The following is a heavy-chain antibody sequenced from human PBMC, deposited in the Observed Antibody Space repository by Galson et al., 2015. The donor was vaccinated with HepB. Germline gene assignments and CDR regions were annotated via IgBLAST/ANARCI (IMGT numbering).Heavy chain of an antibody. CDR1: GYTFIDYH. CDR2: INPNSGGT. V-gene: IGHV1-2*02. CDR3: ARDYYDSSGPPAEYFQH. D-gene: IGHD3-22*01. J-gene: IGHJ1*01. Sequence: SVKVSCKASGYTFIDYHVHWVRQAPGQGLEWMGWINPNSGGTNYAQKFQGKVTMTRDTSINTAYMELSRLRSDDTAVYYCARDYYDSSGPPAEYFQHWGQGTLVTVSS.